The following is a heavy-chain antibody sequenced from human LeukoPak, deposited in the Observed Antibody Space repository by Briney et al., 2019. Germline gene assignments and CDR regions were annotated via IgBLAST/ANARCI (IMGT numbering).Heavy chain of an antibody. CDR2: IYYSGST. Sequence: SETLSLTCTVSGGSISSYYWSWIRQPPGKGLEWIGYIYYSGSTNYNPSLKSRVTISVDTSKNQSSLKLSSVTAADTAVYYCARAEEYYYDSSGYYYYFDYWGQGTLVTVSS. CDR1: GGSISSYY. J-gene: IGHJ4*02. D-gene: IGHD3-22*01. V-gene: IGHV4-59*01. CDR3: ARAEEYYYDSSGYYYYFDY.